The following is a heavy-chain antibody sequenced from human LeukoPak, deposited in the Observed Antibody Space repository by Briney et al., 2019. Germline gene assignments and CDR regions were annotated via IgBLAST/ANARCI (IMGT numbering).Heavy chain of an antibody. Sequence: SETLSLTCTVSGGSISSYYWSWIRQPPGKGLEWIGYIYYSGSTNYNPSLKSRVTISVDTSKNQFSLKLSSVTAADTAVYYCARGEDYYDSSGYYPMGYWGQGTLVTVSS. CDR1: GGSISSYY. V-gene: IGHV4-59*08. CDR3: ARGEDYYDSSGYYPMGY. CDR2: IYYSGST. J-gene: IGHJ4*02. D-gene: IGHD3-22*01.